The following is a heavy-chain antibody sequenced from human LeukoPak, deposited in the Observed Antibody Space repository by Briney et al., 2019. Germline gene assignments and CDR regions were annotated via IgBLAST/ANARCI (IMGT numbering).Heavy chain of an antibody. CDR1: GYTFTSYG. V-gene: IGHV1-18*01. D-gene: IGHD5-12*01. J-gene: IGHJ6*02. Sequence: ASVKVSCKASGYTFTSYGISWVRQAPGQGLEWMGWISAYNGNTNYAQKLQGRVTMTTDTSTSTAYMELRSLRSDDTAVYYCARVGYVNVYYYGMDVWGQGTTVTVSS. CDR3: ARVGYVNVYYYGMDV. CDR2: ISAYNGNT.